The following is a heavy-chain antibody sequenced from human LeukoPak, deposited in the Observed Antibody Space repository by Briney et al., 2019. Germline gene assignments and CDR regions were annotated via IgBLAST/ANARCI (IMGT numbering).Heavy chain of an antibody. V-gene: IGHV4-34*01. J-gene: IGHJ5*02. CDR2: INRSGST. CDR1: GGSFSGYY. D-gene: IGHD3-9*01. Sequence: PSETLSLTCAVYGGSFSGYYWSWIRQPPGKGLEWIGEINRSGSTNYNPSLRSRVTITADASKNQFSLKLNSATAADTAVYYCAKNGQTGFSFDPWGQGTLVTVSS. CDR3: AKNGQTGFSFDP.